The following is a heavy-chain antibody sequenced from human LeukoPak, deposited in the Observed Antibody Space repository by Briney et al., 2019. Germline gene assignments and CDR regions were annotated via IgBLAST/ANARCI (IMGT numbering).Heavy chain of an antibody. J-gene: IGHJ4*02. CDR1: GFTFSSYG. V-gene: IGHV3-48*01. Sequence: GGSLRLSCAASGFTFSSYGMHWVRQAPGRGLEWVSYISPSSSTIYYADSVKGRFTISRDNAKNSLYLQMDSLRAEDTAVYYCARDRYHSKWGQGTLVTVSS. D-gene: IGHD3-16*02. CDR3: ARDRYHSK. CDR2: ISPSSSTI.